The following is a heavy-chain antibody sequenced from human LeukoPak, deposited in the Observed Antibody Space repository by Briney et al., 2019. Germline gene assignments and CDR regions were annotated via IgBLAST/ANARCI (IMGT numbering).Heavy chain of an antibody. CDR1: GFTFSSYW. CDR3: ARAYYYDSSGYYYPGTDYFDY. V-gene: IGHV3-7*01. CDR2: IKQDGSEK. J-gene: IGHJ4*02. Sequence: GGSLRLSCAASGFTFSSYWMSWVRQAPGKGLEWVANIKQDGSEKYYVDSVKGRFTISRDNAKNSLYLQMNSLRAEDTAVYYCARAYYYDSSGYYYPGTDYFDYWGQGTLVTVSS. D-gene: IGHD3-22*01.